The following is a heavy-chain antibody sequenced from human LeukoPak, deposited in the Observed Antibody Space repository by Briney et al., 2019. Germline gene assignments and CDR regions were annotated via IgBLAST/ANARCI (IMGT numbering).Heavy chain of an antibody. Sequence: GGSLRLSCAASGFTFSSYVMSWVRQAPGKGLEWVSSISNSGGSTYYADSVKGRFTISRDNSKNTLYLQMNSLRAEDTAVYYCARGYCSSTSCYTFDYWGQGTLVTVSS. CDR1: GFTFSSYV. J-gene: IGHJ4*02. D-gene: IGHD2-2*02. V-gene: IGHV3-23*01. CDR3: ARGYCSSTSCYTFDY. CDR2: ISNSGGST.